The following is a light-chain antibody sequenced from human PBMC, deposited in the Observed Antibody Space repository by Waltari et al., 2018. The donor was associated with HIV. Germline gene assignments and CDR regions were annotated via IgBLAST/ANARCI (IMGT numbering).Light chain of an antibody. CDR3: QVFENSRDQA. Sequence: YVLTQPPSVSVAPGKTAPMTCGGNNIGDKNVHRYQQKSGQAPVLVIYDDKLRPSGIPARISGSNSGGTATLTISGVEVGDKAEYYCQVFENSRDQAFGTGTKVTVL. J-gene: IGLJ1*01. CDR2: DDK. CDR1: NIGDKN. V-gene: IGLV3-21*01.